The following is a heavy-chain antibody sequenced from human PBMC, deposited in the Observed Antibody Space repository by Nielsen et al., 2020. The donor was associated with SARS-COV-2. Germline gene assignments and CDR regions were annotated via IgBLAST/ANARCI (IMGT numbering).Heavy chain of an antibody. V-gene: IGHV4-30-4*01. CDR3: ARERVGGITIFGVVTRYGMDV. J-gene: IGHJ6*02. D-gene: IGHD3-3*01. Sequence: WIRQPPGKGLEWIGYIYYSGGTYFNPSLKSRLTMSVDTSKNQFPLKLSSVTAADTALYYCARERVGGITIFGVVTRYGMDVWGQGTTVTVSS. CDR2: IYYSGGT.